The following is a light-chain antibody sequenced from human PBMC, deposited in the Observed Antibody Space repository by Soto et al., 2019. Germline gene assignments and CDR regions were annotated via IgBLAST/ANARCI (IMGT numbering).Light chain of an antibody. CDR2: AAS. J-gene: IGKJ4*01. Sequence: DVQMTQSPSSLSASVGDRVTITCRASRGINNFLAWYQQKPGKVPKLLIYAASDLESGVPSRFSGSGFGTEFTLTISSLQSEDFATYYCLQYSGYVPAFGGGTKVDIK. CDR1: RGINNF. CDR3: LQYSGYVPA. V-gene: IGKV1-17*01.